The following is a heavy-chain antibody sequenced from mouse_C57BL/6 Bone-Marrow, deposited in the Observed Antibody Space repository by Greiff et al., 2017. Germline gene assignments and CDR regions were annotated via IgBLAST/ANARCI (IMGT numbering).Heavy chain of an antibody. CDR3: AKVARGWFAY. Sequence: QVQLQQPGAELVRPGSSVKLSCKASGYTFTSYWMDWVKQRPGQGLEWIGNIYPSDSETHYNQKFKDKATLTVDKSSSTAYMQLSSLTSEDSAVYYCAKVARGWFAYWGQGTLVTVSA. D-gene: IGHD1-1*01. CDR1: GYTFTSYW. CDR2: IYPSDSET. V-gene: IGHV1-61*01. J-gene: IGHJ3*01.